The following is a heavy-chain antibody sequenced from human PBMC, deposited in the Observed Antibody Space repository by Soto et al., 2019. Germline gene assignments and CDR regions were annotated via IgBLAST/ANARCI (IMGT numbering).Heavy chain of an antibody. J-gene: IGHJ4*02. CDR3: ARDALNYYGSGSHLTNEYYFDY. CDR1: GGTFSSYA. CDR2: IIPIFGTA. D-gene: IGHD3-10*01. V-gene: IGHV1-69*01. Sequence: QVQLVQSGAEVKKPGSSVKVSCKASGGTFSSYAISWVRQAPGQGLEWMGGIIPIFGTANYAQKFQGRVTISADESTSTAYMERSSLRSEDTAVYYCARDALNYYGSGSHLTNEYYFDYWGQGTLVTVSS.